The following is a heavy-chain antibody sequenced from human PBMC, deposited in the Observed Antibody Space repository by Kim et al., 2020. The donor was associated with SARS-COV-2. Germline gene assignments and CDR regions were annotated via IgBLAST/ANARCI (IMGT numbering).Heavy chain of an antibody. CDR2: INHSGST. Sequence: SETLSLTCAVYGGSFSGYYWSWIRQPPGKGLEWIGEINHSGSTNYNPSLKSRVTISVDTSKDQFSLKLSSVTAADTAVYYCAREVYSYGYVLYYFDYWG. V-gene: IGHV4-34*01. CDR3: AREVYSYGYVLYYFDY. J-gene: IGHJ4*01. CDR1: GGSFSGYY. D-gene: IGHD5-18*01.